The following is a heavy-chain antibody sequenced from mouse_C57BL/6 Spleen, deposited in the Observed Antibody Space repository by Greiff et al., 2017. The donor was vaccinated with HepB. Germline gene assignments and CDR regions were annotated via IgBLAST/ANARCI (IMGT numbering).Heavy chain of an antibody. CDR1: GFTFSSYA. CDR2: ISDGGSYT. Sequence: EVQLVESGGGLVKPGGSLKLSCAASGFTFSSYAMSWVRQTPEKRLEWVATISDGGSYTYYPDNVKGRFTISRDNAKNNLYLQMSHLKSEDTAMYYCARVDYDVFAYWGQGTLVTVSA. J-gene: IGHJ3*01. D-gene: IGHD2-4*01. V-gene: IGHV5-4*01. CDR3: ARVDYDVFAY.